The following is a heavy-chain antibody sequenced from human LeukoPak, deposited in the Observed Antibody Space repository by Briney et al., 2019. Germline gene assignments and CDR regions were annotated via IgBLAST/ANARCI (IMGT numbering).Heavy chain of an antibody. Sequence: SETLSLTCAVYGGSFSGYYWSWIRQPPGKGLEWIGSIYYSGSTNYNPSLKSRVTISVHTSKNQFSLKLSSVTAADTAVYYCARTTEGGYSYGSFYYYYMDVWGKGATVTISS. J-gene: IGHJ6*03. CDR3: ARTTEGGYSYGSFYYYYMDV. V-gene: IGHV4-59*01. CDR1: GGSFSGYY. D-gene: IGHD5-18*01. CDR2: IYYSGST.